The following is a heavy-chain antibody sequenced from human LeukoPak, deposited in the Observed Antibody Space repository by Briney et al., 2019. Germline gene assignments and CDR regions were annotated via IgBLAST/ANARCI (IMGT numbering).Heavy chain of an antibody. CDR3: ARDQYDSVWGSYRPYFDY. Sequence: ASVKVSCKASGYTFTSYGISWVRQAPGQGLEWMGSISPYTGNTKYAERLQDRVIMTTDTSRRTAYMEPRSLRSDDTAVFYCARDQYDSVWGSYRPYFDYWGQGTLVTVSS. CDR1: GYTFTSYG. D-gene: IGHD3-16*02. J-gene: IGHJ4*02. CDR2: ISPYTGNT. V-gene: IGHV1-18*04.